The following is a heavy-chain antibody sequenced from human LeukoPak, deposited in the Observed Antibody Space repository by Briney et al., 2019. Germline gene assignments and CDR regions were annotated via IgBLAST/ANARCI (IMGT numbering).Heavy chain of an antibody. V-gene: IGHV1-69*01. Sequence: RRASVKVSCKASGGTFSSYAISWVRQAPGQGLEWMGGIIPIFGTANYAQKFQGRVTITADESTSTAYMELSSLRSEDTAVYYCARGAMATMGYYYYYMDVWGKGTTVTISS. CDR2: IIPIFGTA. J-gene: IGHJ6*03. CDR3: ARGAMATMGYYYYYMDV. CDR1: GGTFSSYA. D-gene: IGHD5-24*01.